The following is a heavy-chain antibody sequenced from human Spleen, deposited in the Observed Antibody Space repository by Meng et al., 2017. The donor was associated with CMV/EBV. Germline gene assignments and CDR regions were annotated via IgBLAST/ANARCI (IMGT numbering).Heavy chain of an antibody. CDR3: AKDSSDSSGSHWLDP. V-gene: IGHV3-30*18. CDR1: GFTFRNFD. Sequence: SGFTFRNFDLPWVRQAPDKGLEWVAVISYGGSNKYYADSVKGRCTISRDNSKNTLFLQMNSVRAEDTAVYYCAKDSSDSSGSHWLDPWGQGTLVTVSS. CDR2: ISYGGSNK. J-gene: IGHJ5*02. D-gene: IGHD3-22*01.